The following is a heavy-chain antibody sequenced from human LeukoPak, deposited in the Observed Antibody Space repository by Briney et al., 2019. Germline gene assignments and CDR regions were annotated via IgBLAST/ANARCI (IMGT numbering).Heavy chain of an antibody. Sequence: PGGSLRLSCAASGFTFSSYWMSWIRQPPGKGLEWIGSIYYSGSTYYNPSLKSRVTISVDTSKNQFSLKLSSVTAADTAVYYCARHADVRYFDWNYFDYWGQGTLVTVSS. CDR1: GFTFSSYW. CDR2: IYYSGST. V-gene: IGHV4-39*01. D-gene: IGHD3-9*01. CDR3: ARHADVRYFDWNYFDY. J-gene: IGHJ4*02.